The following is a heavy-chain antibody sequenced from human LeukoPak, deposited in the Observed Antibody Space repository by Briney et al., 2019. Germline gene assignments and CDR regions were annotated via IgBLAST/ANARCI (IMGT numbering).Heavy chain of an antibody. D-gene: IGHD6-13*01. CDR3: AKVGYSSSWYVVGAFDY. J-gene: IGHJ4*02. CDR1: GGSINGYY. CDR2: IYYSGST. Sequence: PSETLSLTCTVSGGSINGYYWSWIRQPPGKGLEWIGYIYYSGSTNYNPSLKSRVTISVGTSKNQFSLKLNSVTSADTAVYYCAKVGYSSSWYVVGAFDYWGRGTLVTVSS. V-gene: IGHV4-59*01.